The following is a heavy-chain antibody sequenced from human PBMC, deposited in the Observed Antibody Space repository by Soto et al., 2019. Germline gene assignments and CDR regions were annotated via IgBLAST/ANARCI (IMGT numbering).Heavy chain of an antibody. CDR1: GLTFSSYA. J-gene: IGHJ3*02. CDR2: ISGSGGST. D-gene: IGHD5-12*01. V-gene: IGHV3-23*01. CDR3: AKERGVATIHGDAFDI. Sequence: GGSLRLSCAASGLTFSSYAMSWVRQAPGKGLEWVSAISGSGGSTYYADSVKGRFTISRDNSKNTLYLQMNSLRAEDTAVYYGAKERGVATIHGDAFDIWGQGTMDTVSS.